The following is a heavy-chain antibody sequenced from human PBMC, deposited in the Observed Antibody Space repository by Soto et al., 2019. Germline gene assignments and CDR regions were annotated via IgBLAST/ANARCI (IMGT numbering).Heavy chain of an antibody. V-gene: IGHV4-59*01. Sequence: TLSLTCTVSGGSISSYYWSWIRQPPGKGLEWIGYIYYSGSTNYNPSLKSRVTISVDTSKNQFSLKLSSVTAADTAVYYCARGSPAYYGMGVWGQGTTVTVSS. CDR3: ARGSPAYYGMGV. J-gene: IGHJ6*02. CDR1: GGSISSYY. D-gene: IGHD3-10*01. CDR2: IYYSGST.